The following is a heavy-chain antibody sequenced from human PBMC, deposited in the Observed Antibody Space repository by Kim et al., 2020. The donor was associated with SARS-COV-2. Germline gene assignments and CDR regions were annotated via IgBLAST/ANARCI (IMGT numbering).Heavy chain of an antibody. D-gene: IGHD3-10*01. CDR1: GGSISSSSYY. Sequence: SETLSLTCTVSGGSISSSSYYWGWIRQPPGKGLEWIGSIYYSGSTYYNPSLKSRVTISVDTSKNQFSLKLSSVTAADTAVYYCARTYGSGSYYTNYYYYMDVWGKGTTVTVSS. CDR3: ARTYGSGSYYTNYYYYMDV. CDR2: IYYSGST. J-gene: IGHJ6*03. V-gene: IGHV4-39*01.